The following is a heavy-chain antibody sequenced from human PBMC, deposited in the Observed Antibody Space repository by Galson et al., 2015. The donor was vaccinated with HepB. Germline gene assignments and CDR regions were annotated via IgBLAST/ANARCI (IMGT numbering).Heavy chain of an antibody. CDR2: IYSDGRT. J-gene: IGHJ4*02. D-gene: IGHD3-22*01. V-gene: IGHV3-53*05. Sequence: SLRLSCAASGLIVSSNYMSWVRQAPGKGLEWVSVIYSDGRTYYADSVKGRFTISRDNSKNTLYLQMNSLRAEDTAVYYCARGPITMIDLDYWGQGTLVTVSS. CDR1: GLIVSSNY. CDR3: ARGPITMIDLDY.